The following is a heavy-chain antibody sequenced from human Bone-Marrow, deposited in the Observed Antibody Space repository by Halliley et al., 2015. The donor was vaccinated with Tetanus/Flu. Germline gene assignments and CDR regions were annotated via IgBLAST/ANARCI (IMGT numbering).Heavy chain of an antibody. V-gene: IGHV5-51*01. Sequence: GLIYPGASSTRYSPSFEGQVTFSADKSISPAYLQWSSLRASDTAIYFCARRVTGAGIYYFEFWGQGTLVTVSS. D-gene: IGHD2-21*02. CDR2: IYPGASST. CDR3: ARRVTGAGIYYFEF. J-gene: IGHJ4*02.